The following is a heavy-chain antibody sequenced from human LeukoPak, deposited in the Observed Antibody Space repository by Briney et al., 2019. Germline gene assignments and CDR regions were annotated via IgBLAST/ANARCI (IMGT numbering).Heavy chain of an antibody. Sequence: ASVKVSCKASGYTFTGHYMHWVRQAPGQGLEWMGWINPNSSVTNYPQKFQGRVTMTRDTSTSTVYMELSSLRSEDTAVYFCATGRDGYNSEYFQHWGQGTLVTVSS. V-gene: IGHV1-2*02. CDR3: ATGRDGYNSEYFQH. CDR1: GYTFTGHY. CDR2: INPNSSVT. J-gene: IGHJ1*01. D-gene: IGHD5-24*01.